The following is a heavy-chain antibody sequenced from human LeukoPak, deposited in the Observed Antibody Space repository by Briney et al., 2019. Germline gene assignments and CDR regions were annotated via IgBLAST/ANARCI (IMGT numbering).Heavy chain of an antibody. J-gene: IGHJ4*02. D-gene: IGHD1-26*01. CDR1: GGSISGSSYY. V-gene: IGHV4-39*07. Sequence: SETLSLTCTVSGGSISGSSYYWGWIRQPPGKGLEWIGSIYYSGSTYYNPSLKSRVTISVDTSKNQFSLKLSSVTAADTAVYYCARVGVYYFDYWGQGTLVTVSS. CDR2: IYYSGST. CDR3: ARVGVYYFDY.